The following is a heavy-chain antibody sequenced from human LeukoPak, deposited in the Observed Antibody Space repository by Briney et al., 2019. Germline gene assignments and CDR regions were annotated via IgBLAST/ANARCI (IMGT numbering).Heavy chain of an antibody. J-gene: IGHJ5*02. CDR3: ARYDSSGYPFDP. CDR1: GGSFSGYY. CDR2: IYYSGST. D-gene: IGHD3-22*01. V-gene: IGHV4-34*09. Sequence: SSETLSLTCAVYGGSFSGYYWSWIRQPPGKGLEWIGYIYYSGSTYYNPSLKSRVTISVDTSKNQFSLKLSSVTAADTAVYYCARYDSSGYPFDPWGQGTLVTVSS.